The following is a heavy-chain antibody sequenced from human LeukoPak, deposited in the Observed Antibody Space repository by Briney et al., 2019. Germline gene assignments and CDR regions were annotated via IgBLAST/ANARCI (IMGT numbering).Heavy chain of an antibody. CDR1: GYIFTSFG. J-gene: IGHJ2*01. D-gene: IGHD3-10*01. CDR2: ISAYNGNT. CDR3: ARGNGITMVRGVISWYFDL. V-gene: IGHV1-18*01. Sequence: ASVKVSCKASGYIFTSFGISWVRQAPGQGLEWMGWISAYNGNTNYAQKFQGRVTMTTDRSTSTAYMELRSLRSDDTAVYYCARGNGITMVRGVISWYFDLWGRGTLVTVSS.